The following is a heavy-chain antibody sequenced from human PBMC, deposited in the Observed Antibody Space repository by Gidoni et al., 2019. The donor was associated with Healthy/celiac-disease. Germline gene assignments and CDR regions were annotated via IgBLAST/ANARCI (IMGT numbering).Heavy chain of an antibody. CDR1: GYSFTSYW. CDR2: IYPGDSDT. J-gene: IGHJ6*02. V-gene: IGHV5-51*01. CDR3: ARRGDSGSYYYYYYYGMDV. D-gene: IGHD1-26*01. Sequence: EVQLVQSGAEVKKTGESLKISCKGSGYSFTSYWIGWLRQMPGKGLEWMGIIYPGDSDTRYSPSFQGQVTISADKSISTAYLQWSSLKASDTAMYYCARRGDSGSYYYYYYYGMDVWGQGTTVTVSS.